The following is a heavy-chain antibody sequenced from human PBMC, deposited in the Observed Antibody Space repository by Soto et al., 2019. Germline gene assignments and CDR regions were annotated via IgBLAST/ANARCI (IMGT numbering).Heavy chain of an antibody. V-gene: IGHV4-61*01. CDR2: IYYSGST. Sequence: SETLSLTCTVSGGSVSSGSYYWSWIRQPPGKGLEWIGYIYYSGSTNYNPSLKSRVTLSVDTSKNQFSLKLSSVTAADTAVYYCARAGLQYGMDVWGQGTTVTVSS. CDR1: GGSVSSGSYY. CDR3: ARAGLQYGMDV. J-gene: IGHJ6*02.